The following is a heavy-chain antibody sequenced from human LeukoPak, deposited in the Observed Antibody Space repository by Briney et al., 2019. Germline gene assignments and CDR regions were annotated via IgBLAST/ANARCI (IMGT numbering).Heavy chain of an antibody. CDR1: GFTFSTYS. V-gene: IGHV3-48*01. Sequence: GGSLRLSCAASGFTFSTYSMNWVRQAPGKGLEWVSYISSSSSTIYYADSVKGRFTISRDNAKNSLYLQMNSPRAEDTAVYYCARGSTYYDSSGQVPFDYWGQGTLVTVSS. CDR3: ARGSTYYDSSGQVPFDY. CDR2: ISSSSSTI. D-gene: IGHD3-22*01. J-gene: IGHJ4*02.